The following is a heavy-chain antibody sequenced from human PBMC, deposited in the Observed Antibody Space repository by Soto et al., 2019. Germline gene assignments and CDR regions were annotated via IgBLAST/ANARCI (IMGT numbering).Heavy chain of an antibody. J-gene: IGHJ6*03. V-gene: IGHV1-69*02. Sequence: QVQLVQSGAEVKKPGSSVKVSCKASEDTFSNHTISWVRQAPGQGLEGMGRIIPILGIANYALKFQGRVTITADKSTSTAYMELSSLRSEDTAVYYCARVAQMGTVTKGYYYSMDVWGKWTTCTV. CDR3: ARVAQMGTVTKGYYYSMDV. CDR1: EDTFSNHT. D-gene: IGHD4-17*01. CDR2: IIPILGIA.